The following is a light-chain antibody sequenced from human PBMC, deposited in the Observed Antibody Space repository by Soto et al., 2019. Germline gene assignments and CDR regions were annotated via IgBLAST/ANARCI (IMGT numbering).Light chain of an antibody. Sequence: ETVLTQSPATLSLSPGERATLSCRASKSFSRSYLAWYQQKPGQAPRLLIYGASSRATGIPDRFSGSGSGTDFTLTISSLEPEDFAVYYCQKRSNWITFGQGTRLEIK. J-gene: IGKJ5*01. V-gene: IGKV3D-20*02. CDR2: GAS. CDR3: QKRSNWIT. CDR1: KSFSRSY.